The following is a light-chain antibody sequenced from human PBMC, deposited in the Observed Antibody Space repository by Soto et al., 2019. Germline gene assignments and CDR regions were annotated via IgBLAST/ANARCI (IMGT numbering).Light chain of an antibody. Sequence: DIQMTQSPSTLSASVGDRVTITCRASQSISSWLAWYQQKPGKAPKLLIYDASSLESGVPSRFSGSGSGTEFTLPISSRRPDDFATYYCQQYNSYSRTFGQGTKVEIK. CDR1: QSISSW. J-gene: IGKJ1*01. V-gene: IGKV1-5*01. CDR3: QQYNSYSRT. CDR2: DAS.